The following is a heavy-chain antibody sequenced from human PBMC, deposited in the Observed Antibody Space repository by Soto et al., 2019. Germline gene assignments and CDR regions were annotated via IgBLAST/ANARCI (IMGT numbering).Heavy chain of an antibody. V-gene: IGHV4-39*01. Sequence: QLQLQESGPGLVKPSGTLSLTCTVSGGSISSSGYRWGWVRQPPGKGLEWIGNIYYSGSTYYNPSLKSRVTISLNTSKNQFSLKLNSLTAADTAVYYCASYILVSGSKWFDSWGQGTLVTVSS. CDR2: IYYSGST. D-gene: IGHD2-8*02. J-gene: IGHJ5*01. CDR3: ASYILVSGSKWFDS. CDR1: GGSISSSGYR.